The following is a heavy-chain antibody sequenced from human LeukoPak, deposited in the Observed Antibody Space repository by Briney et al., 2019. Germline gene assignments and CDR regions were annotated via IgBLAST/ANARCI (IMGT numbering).Heavy chain of an antibody. CDR1: GFTFSSYW. J-gene: IGHJ6*02. CDR3: ARSDSLYCSSTSCYWSVYYYYGMDV. Sequence: GGSLRLSCAASGFTFSSYWMSWVRQAPGKGLEWVANIKQDGSEKYYVDSVKGRFNISRDNAKNSLYLQMNSLRAEDTAVYYCARSDSLYCSSTSCYWSVYYYYGMDVWGQGTTVTVSS. CDR2: IKQDGSEK. V-gene: IGHV3-7*01. D-gene: IGHD2-2*01.